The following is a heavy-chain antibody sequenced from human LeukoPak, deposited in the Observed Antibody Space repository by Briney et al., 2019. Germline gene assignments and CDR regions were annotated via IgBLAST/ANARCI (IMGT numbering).Heavy chain of an antibody. CDR1: GFTFSSYA. J-gene: IGHJ5*02. D-gene: IGHD3-3*01. CDR2: ISYDGSNK. Sequence: GGSLRLSCAASGFTFSSYAMHWVRQAPGKGLEWVAVISYDGSNKYYADSVKGRFTISRDNSKNTLYLQMNSLRAEDTAVYYCARDPHDITIFGVVIIPVTWFDPWGQGTLVTVSS. V-gene: IGHV3-30*01. CDR3: ARDPHDITIFGVVIIPVTWFDP.